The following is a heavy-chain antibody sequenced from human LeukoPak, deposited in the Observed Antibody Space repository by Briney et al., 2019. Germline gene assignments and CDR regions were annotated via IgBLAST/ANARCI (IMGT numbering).Heavy chain of an antibody. D-gene: IGHD1-1*01. Sequence: GGSLRLACAASGFSFGSYWMSWVRQAPGKGLEWVANIKQDGSEKYYVDSVNGRFTISRDNAKNSLYLEMNSLRAEDTAVYYCVSTATFHDGGEGTLVTVS. V-gene: IGHV3-7*02. J-gene: IGHJ4*02. CDR3: VSTATFHD. CDR1: GFSFGSYW. CDR2: IKQDGSEK.